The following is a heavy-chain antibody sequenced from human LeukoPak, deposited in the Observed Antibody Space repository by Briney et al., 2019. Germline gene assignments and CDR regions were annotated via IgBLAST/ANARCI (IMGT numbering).Heavy chain of an antibody. CDR1: GSMYNYY. CDR2: IHYNGIT. Sequence: SETLSLTCTVSGSMYNYYWSWIRQPPGKGLEWIGYIHYNGITNYSPSLKSRVTMSLDTSKNQFSLKLSSVTAADTAVYYCARRAMWFGELSYFDYWGQGTLVTVSS. CDR3: ARRAMWFGELSYFDY. V-gene: IGHV4-59*08. D-gene: IGHD3-10*01. J-gene: IGHJ4*02.